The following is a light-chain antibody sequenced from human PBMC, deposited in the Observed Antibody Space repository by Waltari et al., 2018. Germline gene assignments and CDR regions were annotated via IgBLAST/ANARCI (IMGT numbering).Light chain of an antibody. CDR1: QRVSSH. CDR3: QQRSTLPNP. Sequence: DMVLTQSPATLSLPPGERATLSCRASQRVSSHLGWYQQKLGQAPTLLIYGATNRATGIPARFSGRWDGTDFTLSVSSLDPEDCVVYYCQQRSTLPNPFGQGTKVTIK. J-gene: IGKJ2*01. CDR2: GAT. V-gene: IGKV3-11*01.